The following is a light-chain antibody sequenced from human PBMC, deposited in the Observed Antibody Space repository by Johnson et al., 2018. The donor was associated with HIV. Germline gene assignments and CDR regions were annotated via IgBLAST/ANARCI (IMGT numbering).Light chain of an antibody. J-gene: IGLJ1*01. CDR2: ENS. CDR1: SSTIGNNF. CDR3: GTWDSSLNALYV. V-gene: IGLV1-51*02. Sequence: QSVLTQSPSVSAAPGQKVTISCSGSSSTIGNNFVSWYQHLPGTAPKLLIYENSKRPSGIPDRFSGSKSGTSATLGITGLQTGDEADYYCGTWDSSLNALYVFGTGTKVTVL.